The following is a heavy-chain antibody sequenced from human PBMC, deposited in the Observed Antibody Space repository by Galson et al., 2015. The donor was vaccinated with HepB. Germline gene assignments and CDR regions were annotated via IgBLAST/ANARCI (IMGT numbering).Heavy chain of an antibody. D-gene: IGHD5-18*01. Sequence: SVKVSCKASGGTFSSYAISWVRQAPGQGLEWMGRIIPILGIANYAQKFQGRVTITADKSTSTAYMELSSLRSEDTAVYYCAIPRGYNYGYWYFDLWGRGTLVTVSS. CDR1: GGTFSSYA. V-gene: IGHV1-69*04. CDR2: IIPILGIA. J-gene: IGHJ2*01. CDR3: AIPRGYNYGYWYFDL.